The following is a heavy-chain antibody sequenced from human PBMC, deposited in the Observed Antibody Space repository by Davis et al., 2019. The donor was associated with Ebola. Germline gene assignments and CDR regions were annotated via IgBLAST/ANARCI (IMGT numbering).Heavy chain of an antibody. V-gene: IGHV3-23*01. CDR1: AFTFSSHG. CDR2: ISGSGGST. CDR3: ARDPYYDFWSGYYGGGLYFDY. J-gene: IGHJ4*02. D-gene: IGHD3-3*01. Sequence: GESLKISCAASAFTFSSHGMSWVRQAPGKGLEWVSGISGSGGSTYYADSVKGRFTISRDNSKNTLYLQMNSLRAEDTAVYYCARDPYYDFWSGYYGGGLYFDYWGQGTLVTVSS.